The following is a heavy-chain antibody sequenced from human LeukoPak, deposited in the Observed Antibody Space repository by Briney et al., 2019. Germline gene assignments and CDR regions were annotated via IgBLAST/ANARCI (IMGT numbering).Heavy chain of an antibody. CDR2: INPNSGGT. CDR3: ARDLWFGELESFDLDY. Sequence: ASVKVSCKASGYRFTDYYMHWVRQAPGQGLEWMGRINPNSGGTNYAQKFQGRVTMTRDTSISTAHMELSRLRSDDTAVYYCARDLWFGELESFDLDYWGQGTLVTVSS. CDR1: GYRFTDYY. D-gene: IGHD3-10*01. J-gene: IGHJ4*02. V-gene: IGHV1-2*06.